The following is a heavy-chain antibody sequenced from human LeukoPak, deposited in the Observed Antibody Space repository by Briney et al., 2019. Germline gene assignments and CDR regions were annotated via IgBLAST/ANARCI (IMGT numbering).Heavy chain of an antibody. D-gene: IGHD2-21*02. CDR3: ARGVPVVTAIPVNFDY. J-gene: IGHJ4*02. CDR2: INPSGGST. V-gene: IGHV1-46*01. CDR1: GYTFTSYY. Sequence: ASVKVSCKASGYTFTSYYMHWVRQAPGQGLEWMGIINPSGGSTSYAQKFQGRVTMTRDTSTSTVYMELSSLRSEDTAVYYCARGVPVVTAIPVNFDYWGQGTLGTVSS.